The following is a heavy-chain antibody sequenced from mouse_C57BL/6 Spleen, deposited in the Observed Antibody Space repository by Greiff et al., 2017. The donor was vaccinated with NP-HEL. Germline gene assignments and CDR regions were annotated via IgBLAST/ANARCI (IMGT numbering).Heavy chain of an antibody. D-gene: IGHD2-1*01. V-gene: IGHV5-9-1*02. CDR3: TRVDIYYGNYGAMDY. CDR2: ISSGGDYI. CDR1: GFTFSSYA. J-gene: IGHJ4*01. Sequence: DVKLVESGEGLVKPGGSLKPSCAASGFTFSSYAMSWVRQTPEKRLEWVAYISSGGDYIYYADTVKGRFTISRDNARNTLYLQMSSLKSEDTAMYYCTRVDIYYGNYGAMDYWGQGTSVTVSS.